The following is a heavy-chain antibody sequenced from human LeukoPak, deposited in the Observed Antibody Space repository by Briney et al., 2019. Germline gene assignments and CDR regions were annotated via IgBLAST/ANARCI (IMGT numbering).Heavy chain of an antibody. J-gene: IGHJ4*02. V-gene: IGHV3-21*01. Sequence: GGSLRLSCAASGFTFSNYDMTWVRHAPGKGLEYVSSISATTIYKFSANSVRGRFTISRDNVENSLYLQMNDLRGEDTAVYYCARIGLGRDAYNSFDYWGQGTLVTVSS. CDR2: ISATTIYK. D-gene: IGHD5-24*01. CDR3: ARIGLGRDAYNSFDY. CDR1: GFTFSNYD.